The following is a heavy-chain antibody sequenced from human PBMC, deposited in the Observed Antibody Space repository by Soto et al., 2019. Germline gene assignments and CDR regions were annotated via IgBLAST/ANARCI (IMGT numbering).Heavy chain of an antibody. D-gene: IGHD1-20*01. Sequence: SLKISCMGSGYTFTSHWIGWVRQMPGKGLEWMGIIYPGGSDTRYSPSFQGQVTISADKSIRTAYLQWNSLKASDTAMYCCATADRYDTNVAFDLWGQGTVVTVSS. CDR1: GYTFTSHW. V-gene: IGHV5-51*01. CDR2: IYPGGSDT. J-gene: IGHJ3*01. CDR3: ATADRYDTNVAFDL.